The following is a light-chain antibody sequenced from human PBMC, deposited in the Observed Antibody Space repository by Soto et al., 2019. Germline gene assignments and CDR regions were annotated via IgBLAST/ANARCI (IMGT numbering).Light chain of an antibody. CDR1: SSDVGSYNL. J-gene: IGLJ2*01. CDR2: EGT. Sequence: QSALTQPASVSGSPGQSITISCTGTSSDVGSYNLVSWYQQHPGKAPKLMIYEGTKRPSGVSNRFSGSKSGNTASLTISGLQAEDEADYYCWSYSSSKTLRVFGGGTKLTVL. V-gene: IGLV2-23*01. CDR3: WSYSSSKTLRV.